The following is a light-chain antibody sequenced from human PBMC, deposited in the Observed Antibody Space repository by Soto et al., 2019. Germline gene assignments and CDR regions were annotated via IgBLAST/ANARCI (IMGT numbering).Light chain of an antibody. V-gene: IGLV2-23*01. CDR1: SSDFGNYNL. CDR3: CSYEGTYTDVL. CDR2: EGI. J-gene: IGLJ2*01. Sequence: QSALTQPASVSGSPGQSITISCTGTSSDFGNYNLVSWYQHHPDNAPKLVIYEGIKRPSGVSNRFSGSKSGNTASLTISGLQADDEADYYCCSYEGTYTDVLFGGGTKLTVL.